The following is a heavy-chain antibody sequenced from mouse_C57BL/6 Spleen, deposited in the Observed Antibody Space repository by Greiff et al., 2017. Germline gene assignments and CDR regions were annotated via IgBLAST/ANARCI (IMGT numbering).Heavy chain of an antibody. CDR3: AHYGSSVYAMDY. CDR1: GYTFTSYW. CDR2: INPSNGGT. Sequence: QVQLQQPGTELVKPGASVKLSCKASGYTFTSYWMHWVKQRPGQGLEWIGNINPSNGGTNYNEKFKSKATLTVDKSSSTAYMQLSSLTSEDAAVYYCAHYGSSVYAMDYWGQGTSVTVSS. V-gene: IGHV1-53*01. D-gene: IGHD1-1*01. J-gene: IGHJ4*01.